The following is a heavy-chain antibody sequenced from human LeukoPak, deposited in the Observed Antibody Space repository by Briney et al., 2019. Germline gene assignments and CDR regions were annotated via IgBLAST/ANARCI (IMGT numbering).Heavy chain of an antibody. CDR3: VRGEGVRGDPTFVDGMDV. CDR1: GGSISSGDYY. J-gene: IGHJ6*01. Sequence: PSQTLSLTCTVSGGSISSGDYYWSWIRQPPGKGLEWLGYIYYSGSTYYNPSLKSRVTISVDTSKNQFSLKLSSVTAADTAVYYCVRGEGVRGDPTFVDGMDVWGEGTTVTVSS. D-gene: IGHD3-10*01. V-gene: IGHV4-30-4*01. CDR2: IYYSGST.